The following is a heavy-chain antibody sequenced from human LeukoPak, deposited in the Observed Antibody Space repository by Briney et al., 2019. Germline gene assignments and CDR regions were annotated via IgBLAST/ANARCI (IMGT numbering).Heavy chain of an antibody. J-gene: IGHJ4*02. CDR2: ISWNSGSI. Sequence: QTGGSLRLSCAASGFTFDDHGMHWVRQAPGKGLEWVSGISWNSGSIGYADSVKGRFTIPRDNAKNSLYLQMNSLRAEDMALYYCAKGARPYYYDSSGSMGYFDYWGQGTLVTVSS. CDR3: AKGARPYYYDSSGSMGYFDY. D-gene: IGHD3-22*01. CDR1: GFTFDDHG. V-gene: IGHV3-9*03.